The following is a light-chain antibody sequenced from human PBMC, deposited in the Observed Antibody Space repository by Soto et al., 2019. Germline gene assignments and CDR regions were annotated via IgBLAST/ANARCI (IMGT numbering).Light chain of an antibody. CDR3: ISYIPSTTTHWV. Sequence: QSVLTQPASVSGSPGQSITISCTGTNSDVGGHDRVSWYQHHPGKAPKLLIFEVYNRPSGISDRFSGSKSGDTASLTISGLQAEDEADYYCISYIPSTTTHWVFGGGTKLTVL. J-gene: IGLJ3*02. V-gene: IGLV2-14*01. CDR1: NSDVGGHDR. CDR2: EVY.